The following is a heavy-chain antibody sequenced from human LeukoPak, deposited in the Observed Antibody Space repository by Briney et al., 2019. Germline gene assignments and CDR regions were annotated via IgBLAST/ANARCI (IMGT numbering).Heavy chain of an antibody. D-gene: IGHD3-22*01. CDR2: ISGSGGST. V-gene: IGHV3-23*01. J-gene: IGHJ6*03. CDR1: GFTFSSYG. Sequence: GGSLRLSCAAFGFTFSSYGMSWVRQAPGKGLEWVSGISGSGGSTYYADSVKGRFTISRDNSKNTLYLQMNRLRAEDTAVYYCAKADPDYYDSSGYPYYYYYYMDVWGKGTTVTISS. CDR3: AKADPDYYDSSGYPYYYYYYMDV.